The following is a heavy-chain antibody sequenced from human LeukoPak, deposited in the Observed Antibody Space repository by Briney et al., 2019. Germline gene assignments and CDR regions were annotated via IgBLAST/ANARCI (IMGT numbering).Heavy chain of an antibody. Sequence: GGSLRLSCVASGFTFSSYWMNWVRLSPGKGLEWVANIKEDGSEKKYVDSVKGRFTISRDNAKNSLYLQMNSLRAEDTALYYCANSRSLGSGWALGFDYWGQGTLVTVSS. CDR3: ANSRSLGSGWALGFDY. CDR1: GFTFSSYW. J-gene: IGHJ4*02. CDR2: IKEDGSEK. V-gene: IGHV3-7*03. D-gene: IGHD6-19*01.